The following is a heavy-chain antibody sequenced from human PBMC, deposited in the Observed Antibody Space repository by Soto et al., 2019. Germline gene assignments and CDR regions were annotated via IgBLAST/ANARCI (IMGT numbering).Heavy chain of an antibody. CDR3: ARSGPPREYRSGWYPGPFDY. CDR1: GGTFSSYA. V-gene: IGHV1-69*01. D-gene: IGHD6-19*01. Sequence: QVQLVQSGAEVKKPGSSVKVSCKASGGTFSSYAISWVRQAPGQGLEWMGGIIPISGTANYAQKFQGRVTITADEYTSTAYMELSRLRSEDTAVYYCARSGPPREYRSGWYPGPFDYGGQGTLVTVPS. J-gene: IGHJ4*02. CDR2: IIPISGTA.